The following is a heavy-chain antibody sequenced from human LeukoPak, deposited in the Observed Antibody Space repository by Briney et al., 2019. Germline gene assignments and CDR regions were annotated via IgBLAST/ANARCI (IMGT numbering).Heavy chain of an antibody. D-gene: IGHD6-19*01. V-gene: IGHV1-8*03. CDR1: GYTFTNFE. CDR3: ARVAPQWLAPIDY. Sequence: SVKVSCKASGYTFTNFEVNWVRQAAGQGLEWMGWMNPNSGNSGFAQKFQGRVTITSDNSISTAYMEVSGLTPDDTAVYFCARVAPQWLAPIDYWGQGTLVIVSS. CDR2: MNPNSGNS. J-gene: IGHJ4*02.